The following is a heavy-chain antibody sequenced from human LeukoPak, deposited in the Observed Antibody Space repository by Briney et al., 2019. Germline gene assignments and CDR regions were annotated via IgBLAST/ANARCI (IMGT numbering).Heavy chain of an antibody. D-gene: IGHD3-9*01. CDR3: ARDLLRYFDWLLPQGFDP. V-gene: IGHV3-74*01. CDR2: INTDGISI. Sequence: GGSLRLSCAASGFTFSSYWMHWVRQAPGKGLVWVSRINTDGISISYADSVKGRFTISRDNAKNTLYLQMNSLRAEDTAVYYCARDLLRYFDWLLPQGFDPWGQGTLVTVSS. CDR1: GFTFSSYW. J-gene: IGHJ5*02.